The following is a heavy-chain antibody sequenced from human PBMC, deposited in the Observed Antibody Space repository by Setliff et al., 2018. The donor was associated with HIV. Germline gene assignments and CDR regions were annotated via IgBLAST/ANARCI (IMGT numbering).Heavy chain of an antibody. J-gene: IGHJ4*02. CDR3: ARDKNFGSGSYRILDS. V-gene: IGHV1-18*01. CDR2: ISAYNGNT. CDR1: GYTFVGYG. Sequence: ASVKVSCKASGYTFVGYGISWVRQAPGQGLEWMGWISAYNGNTNYAQKLQGRVTMTTDTSTSTVYMELRSLRSDDTAVYYCARDKNFGSGSYRILDSWGQGTLVTVSS. D-gene: IGHD3-10*01.